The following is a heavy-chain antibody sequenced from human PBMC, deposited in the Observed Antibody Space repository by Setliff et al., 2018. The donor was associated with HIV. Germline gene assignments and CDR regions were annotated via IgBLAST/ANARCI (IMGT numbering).Heavy chain of an antibody. J-gene: IGHJ3*02. D-gene: IGHD6-6*01. CDR3: ARGLYSSSSRGAFDI. V-gene: IGHV1-18*01. Sequence: GASVKVSCKASGYSFTSYGLNWVRQAPGQGLEWMGWISVYNGYTNYAHKLQGRVTMTADTSTNTAYMDLKSLRSDDTAVYYCARGLYSSSSRGAFDIWGQGTMVTVSS. CDR2: ISVYNGYT. CDR1: GYSFTSYG.